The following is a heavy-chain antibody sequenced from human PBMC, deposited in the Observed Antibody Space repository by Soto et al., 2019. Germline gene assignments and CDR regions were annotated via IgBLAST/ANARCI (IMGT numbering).Heavy chain of an antibody. CDR1: GLSLSNGKLG. V-gene: IGHV2-26*01. Sequence: QVTLRESGPVLVKPTETLTLTCTVSGLSLSNGKLGLSWFRQPQGKALEWLAHIFSSDDKSYSTSLRSRHTLSKDTSKSQVILNMTNLDPMDSATYYCALIMDCSRTDYYLASFDPWGQVILVTVAS. CDR3: ALIMDCSRTDYYLASFDP. J-gene: IGHJ5*02. CDR2: IFSSDDK. D-gene: IGHD2-2*01.